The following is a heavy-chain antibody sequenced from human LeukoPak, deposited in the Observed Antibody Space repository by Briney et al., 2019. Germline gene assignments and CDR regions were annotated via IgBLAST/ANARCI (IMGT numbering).Heavy chain of an antibody. V-gene: IGHV4-39*07. CDR1: GGSISSSSYY. CDR2: IYYSGST. Sequence: NTSETLSLTCTASGGSISSSSYYWGWIRQPPGKGLEWIGSIYYSGSTYYNPSLKSRVTISVDTSKNQFSLKLSSVTAADTAVYYCARDFNSRNAAAGTYGIWGQGTLVTVSS. CDR3: ARDFNSRNAAAGTYGI. D-gene: IGHD6-13*01. J-gene: IGHJ4*02.